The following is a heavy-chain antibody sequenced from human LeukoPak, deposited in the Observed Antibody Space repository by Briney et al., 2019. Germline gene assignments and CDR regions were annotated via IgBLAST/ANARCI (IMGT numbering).Heavy chain of an antibody. CDR3: ARGEFVDYYQFKIDV. D-gene: IGHD2/OR15-2a*01. CDR2: ITSSNNYI. Sequence: GGSLSLSWAASGFTLSNYWMSWVSQAPGKGLEWVSSITSSNNYIYYGDSVKGRFTISRDDAKNSLFLRINSLRAKGTATYYCARGEFVDYYQFKIDVWGKGTTVTVSS. J-gene: IGHJ6*03. CDR1: GFTLSNYW. V-gene: IGHV3-21*01.